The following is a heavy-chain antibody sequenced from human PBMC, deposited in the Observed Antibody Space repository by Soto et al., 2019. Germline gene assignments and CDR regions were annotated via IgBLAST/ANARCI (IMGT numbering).Heavy chain of an antibody. D-gene: IGHD2-15*01. V-gene: IGHV4-34*01. J-gene: IGHJ5*02. CDR2: INHSGST. CDR3: ARGRRGSGGSCYPITWFDP. Sequence: QVQLQQWGAGLLKPSETLSLTCAVYGGSFSGYYWSWIRQPPGNGLEWIGEINHSGSTNYNPSLKSRVTISVDTAKNQFSLTLSSVTAADTAVYYCARGRRGSGGSCYPITWFDPWGQGTLVTVSS. CDR1: GGSFSGYY.